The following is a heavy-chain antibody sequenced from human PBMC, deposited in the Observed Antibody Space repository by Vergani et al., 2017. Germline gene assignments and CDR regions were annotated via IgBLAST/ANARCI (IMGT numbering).Heavy chain of an antibody. J-gene: IGHJ4*02. CDR2: IYSTGST. CDR3: ARMGGYDEGNAFRIGYFDS. CDR1: GDSISCGVYY. V-gene: IGHV4-31*03. Sequence: QVQLQESCPGLVKPSQTLSLTCSVSGDSISCGVYYWNWIRQHPGKGLEWIGYIYSTGSTHHNPSLRRRINMSVDTSKNQFSLKLNSVTAADTAMYYCARMGGYDEGNAFRIGYFDSWGPGILVTVSS. D-gene: IGHD5-12*01.